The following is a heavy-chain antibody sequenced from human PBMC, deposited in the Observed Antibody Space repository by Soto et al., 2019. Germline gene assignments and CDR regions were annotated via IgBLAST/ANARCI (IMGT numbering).Heavy chain of an antibody. CDR2: INHTGST. V-gene: IGHV4-34*01. CDR1: GYSISSGWY. Sequence: SETLSLTCAVSGYSISSGWYWTWIRQPPGKGLEWIGEINHTGSTKYNPSLKSRVTISLDTSKNQFSLSLRSVTAADTAVYYCARGREIFGAVTPFEYWGQGTQVTVSS. CDR3: ARGREIFGAVTPFEY. J-gene: IGHJ4*02. D-gene: IGHD3-3*01.